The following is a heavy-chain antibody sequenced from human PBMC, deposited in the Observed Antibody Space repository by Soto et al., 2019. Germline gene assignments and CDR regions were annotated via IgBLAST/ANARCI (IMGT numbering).Heavy chain of an antibody. Sequence: QVQLQESGPGLVKPSGTLSLTCAVSGGSISSSNWWSWVRQPPGKGLEWIGEIYHSGNTNYNPSLKRRVTMAVDKSRNQFSLKLRSVTAADTAVYYCARRWGEGRVDYWGQGTLVTVSS. CDR3: ARRWGEGRVDY. CDR2: IYHSGNT. J-gene: IGHJ4*02. D-gene: IGHD3-10*01. V-gene: IGHV4-4*02. CDR1: GGSISSSNW.